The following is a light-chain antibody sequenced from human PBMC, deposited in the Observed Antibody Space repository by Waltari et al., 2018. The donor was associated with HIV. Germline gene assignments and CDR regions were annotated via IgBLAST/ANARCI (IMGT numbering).Light chain of an antibody. CDR2: KDT. Sequence: SYELTQPPSVSVSPGQTARITCSGDALPRQYAYWYQQKPCQAPLLLIYKDTGRPSRIPDRFSGSSSGTIVTLTISGVQAEDEADYYCQSPDNTTSYWVFGGGTKLTV. V-gene: IGLV3-25*03. CDR3: QSPDNTTSYWV. CDR1: ALPRQY. J-gene: IGLJ3*02.